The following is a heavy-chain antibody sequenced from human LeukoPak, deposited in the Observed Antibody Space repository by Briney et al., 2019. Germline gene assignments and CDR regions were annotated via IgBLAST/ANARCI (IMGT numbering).Heavy chain of an antibody. CDR2: ISGSGGST. CDR3: ARGGTNYYYMDV. CDR1: GFTFSSYG. Sequence: PGGSLRLSCAASGFTFSSYGMSWVRQAPGKGLEWVSAISGSGGSTYYADSVKGRFTISRDNSKNTLYLQLNTVRAEDTALYYCARGGTNYYYMDVWGNGTTVTVSS. V-gene: IGHV3-23*01. J-gene: IGHJ6*03. D-gene: IGHD3-10*01.